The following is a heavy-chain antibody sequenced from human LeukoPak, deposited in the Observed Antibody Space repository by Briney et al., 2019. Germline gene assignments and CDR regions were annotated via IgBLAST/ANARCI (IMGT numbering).Heavy chain of an antibody. D-gene: IGHD2-2*01. J-gene: IGHJ4*02. CDR1: GFTFGDYA. CDR3: TRKLTWGGVLAAHNFDY. CDR2: IRSKAYGGTT. Sequence: GGSLRLSCTVSGFTFGDYAMSWFRQAPGKGLEWVGFIRSKAYGGTTEYAASVKGRFTTSRDDSKSIAYLQMHSLKTEDTAVYYCTRKLTWGGVLAAHNFDYWGQGTLVTVSS. V-gene: IGHV3-49*03.